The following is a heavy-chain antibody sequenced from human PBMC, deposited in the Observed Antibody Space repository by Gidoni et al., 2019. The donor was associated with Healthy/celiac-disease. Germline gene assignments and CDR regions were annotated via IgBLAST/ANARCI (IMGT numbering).Heavy chain of an antibody. D-gene: IGHD4-17*01. CDR3: ARSPTVTTYQFDYFDY. V-gene: IGHV3-30-3*01. CDR1: GFTFITYA. CDR2: ISYDGSNK. Sequence: QVQLVESGGRVVQPGRSLRLSCAASGFTFITYAMHWVRPAPGKGLEWVAVISYDGSNKYYADSVKGRFTISRDNSKNTLYLQMNSLRAEDTAVYYCARSPTVTTYQFDYFDYWGQGTLVTVSS. J-gene: IGHJ4*02.